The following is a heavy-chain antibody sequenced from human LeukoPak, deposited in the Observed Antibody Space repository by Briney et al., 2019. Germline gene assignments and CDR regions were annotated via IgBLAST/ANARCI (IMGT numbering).Heavy chain of an antibody. CDR3: ARDYILPLETDNGDGFAI. Sequence: GGSLRLSCAASGFTYSSYGMHWVRQAPGKGLEWVAVISYDGSNKYYADSVKGRFTISRDNSKNTLYLQMNSLRAEDTAVYYCARDYILPLETDNGDGFAIWGQGTVVSVSS. CDR2: ISYDGSNK. V-gene: IGHV3-30*03. CDR1: GFTYSSYG. J-gene: IGHJ3*02. D-gene: IGHD3-3*02.